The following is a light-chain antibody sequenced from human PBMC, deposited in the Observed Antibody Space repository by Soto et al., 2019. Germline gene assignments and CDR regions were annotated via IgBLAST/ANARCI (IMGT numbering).Light chain of an antibody. CDR1: SSVPSIY. CDR3: QQCATSPWT. J-gene: IGKJ1*01. V-gene: IGKV3-20*01. Sequence: EIVLTQSPGSLSLSPGERATLSCRASSSVPSIYLAWYQQKPGQAPRVLIYATSSRATGIPDRFSGSGSGTDFTLTTSRLEPEDFALYFCQQCATSPWTFGQVTKVEIK. CDR2: ATS.